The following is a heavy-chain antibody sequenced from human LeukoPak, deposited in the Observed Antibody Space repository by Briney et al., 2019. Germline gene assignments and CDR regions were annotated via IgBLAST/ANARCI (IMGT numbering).Heavy chain of an antibody. D-gene: IGHD6-13*01. CDR2: ISGSGDNT. CDR1: GFTFSSYA. CDR3: AKALYSSSSASYAFDI. J-gene: IGHJ3*02. Sequence: PGGSLRLSCAASGFTFSSYAMSWVRQAPGKGLEWVSAISGSGDNTYYADSVKGRFTISRDNSKSTLSLQMNSLRADDTAVYYCAKALYSSSSASYAFDIWGQGTMVTVSS. V-gene: IGHV3-23*01.